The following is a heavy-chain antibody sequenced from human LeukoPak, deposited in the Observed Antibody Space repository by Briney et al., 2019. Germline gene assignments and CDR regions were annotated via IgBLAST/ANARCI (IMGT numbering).Heavy chain of an antibody. CDR3: ARDPSDDQGLDY. J-gene: IGHJ4*02. Sequence: SHPLTLICTIPRDRVSSNTDAWYWIRQSPSKGLEWLGRTYYRSKWYYEYAVSVRSRITINADTSKNQFSLQLNSVTPEDTAVYYCARDPSDDQGLDYWGQGTLVTVSS. D-gene: IGHD3-16*01. CDR1: RDRVSSNTDA. V-gene: IGHV6-1*01. CDR2: TYYRSKWYY.